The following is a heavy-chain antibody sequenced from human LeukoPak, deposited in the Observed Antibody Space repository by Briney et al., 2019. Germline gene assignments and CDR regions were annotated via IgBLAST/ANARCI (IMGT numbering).Heavy chain of an antibody. V-gene: IGHV3-66*01. J-gene: IGHJ4*02. CDR1: EFTVSPNY. CDR3: ARAPTITTIFDC. CDR2: IYAGGTT. Sequence: GGSLRLSCAASEFTVSPNYMSWVRQAPGKGLEWVAIIYAGGTTHYADSVKGRFTISRDNSRNTLYLQMNILRAEDTAVYYCARAPTITTIFDCWGQGTLVTVSS. D-gene: IGHD4-11*01.